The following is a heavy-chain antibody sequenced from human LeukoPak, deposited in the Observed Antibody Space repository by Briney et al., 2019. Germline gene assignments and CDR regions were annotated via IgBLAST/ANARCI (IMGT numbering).Heavy chain of an antibody. J-gene: IGHJ5*01. CDR1: GLPFSSVA. Sequence: GGSLRLSCSASGLPFSSVAMHWVRQAPGKGLEYVASISHNGIATYYVDSVKGRFTISRDNSRSTLDLQMSRLRPDDTAMYYCVKDRWVDSWGQGTLVTVSS. D-gene: IGHD5-24*01. V-gene: IGHV3-64D*06. CDR2: ISHNGIAT. CDR3: VKDRWVDS.